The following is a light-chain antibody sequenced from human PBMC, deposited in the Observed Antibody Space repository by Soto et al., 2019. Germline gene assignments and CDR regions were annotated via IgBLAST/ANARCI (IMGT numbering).Light chain of an antibody. V-gene: IGLV2-8*01. Sequence: QSALTQPPSASGSPGQSVTISCTGTSSDVGGYNYISWYQHHPGKAPKLMIYEVSQRPSGVPDRFSGSKSGNTASLTVSGLQAEDEADYYCCAYAGSGTVVFGGGTKLTVL. CDR3: CAYAGSGTVV. J-gene: IGLJ2*01. CDR1: SSDVGGYNY. CDR2: EVS.